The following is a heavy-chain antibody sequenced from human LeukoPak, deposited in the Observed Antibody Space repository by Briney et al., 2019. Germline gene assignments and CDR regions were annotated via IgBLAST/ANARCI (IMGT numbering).Heavy chain of an antibody. CDR3: ASEAHYVASFDY. D-gene: IGHD3-16*01. CDR1: GGSISSSSYY. CDR2: IYYSGST. Sequence: SETLSLTCTVSGGSISSSSYYWGWIRQPPGKGLEWIGSIYYSGSTYYNPSLKSRVTISVDTSKNQFSLKLSSVTAADTAVYYCASEAHYVASFDYWGQGTLVTVSS. J-gene: IGHJ4*02. V-gene: IGHV4-39*07.